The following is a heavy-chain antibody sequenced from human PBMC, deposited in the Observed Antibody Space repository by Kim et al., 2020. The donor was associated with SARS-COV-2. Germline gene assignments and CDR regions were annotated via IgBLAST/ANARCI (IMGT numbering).Heavy chain of an antibody. V-gene: IGHV3-74*01. CDR3: ASRRYTRTSYYFDY. Sequence: GGSLRLSCAASGFTFSSYWMHWVRQAPGKGLVWVSRINSDGGTTSYADSVKGRCTISSDNAKSTLYLQMNSMRAKDTAASYCASRRYTRTSYYFDYGGQG. CDR1: GFTFSSYW. J-gene: IGHJ4*02. D-gene: IGHD1-20*01. CDR2: INSDGGTT.